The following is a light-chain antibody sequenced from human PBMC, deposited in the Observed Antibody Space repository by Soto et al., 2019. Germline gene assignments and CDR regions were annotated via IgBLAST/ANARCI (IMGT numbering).Light chain of an antibody. CDR2: DAS. Sequence: QSALTQPASVSGSPGQSITISCTGTSSDVGAYNYDSWYQQYPGEAPKVIIYDASHRPAGVSNRFSGSKSGNTASLTISGLQTQDEADSYCSSYTSPTTYDFRTGTKVPV. CDR3: SSYTSPTTYD. V-gene: IGLV2-14*01. CDR1: SSDVGAYNY. J-gene: IGLJ1*01.